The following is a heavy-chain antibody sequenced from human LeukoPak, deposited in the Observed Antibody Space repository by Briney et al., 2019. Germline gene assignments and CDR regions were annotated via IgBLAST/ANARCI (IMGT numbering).Heavy chain of an antibody. V-gene: IGHV3-23*01. CDR1: GFTFSGYA. J-gene: IGHJ4*02. D-gene: IGHD1-26*01. CDR3: AKDRVGGKPFDY. CDR2: ITGSGGST. Sequence: GGSLRLSCAASGFTFSGYAMSWVRQAAGKGLEWVSRITGSGGSTSNADSVKGRFTISRDNSKNTLYLQMNSLRAEDTAVYYCAKDRVGGKPFDYWGQGTLVTVSS.